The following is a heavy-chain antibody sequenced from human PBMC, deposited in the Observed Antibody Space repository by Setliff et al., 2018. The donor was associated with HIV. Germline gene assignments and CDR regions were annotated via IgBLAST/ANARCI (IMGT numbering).Heavy chain of an antibody. Sequence: KPSETLSLTCTVSGGSISSSSYYWGWIRQPPGKGLEWIGSIYYSGSTYYSPSLKSRVTISVDTSKNQFSLKLSSVTAADTAVYYCASEAWTSYRSSSGYYYYYMDVWGKGTTVTV. D-gene: IGHD6-6*01. CDR3: ASEAWTSYRSSSGYYYYYMDV. CDR2: IYYSGST. CDR1: GGSISSSSYY. V-gene: IGHV4-39*07. J-gene: IGHJ6*03.